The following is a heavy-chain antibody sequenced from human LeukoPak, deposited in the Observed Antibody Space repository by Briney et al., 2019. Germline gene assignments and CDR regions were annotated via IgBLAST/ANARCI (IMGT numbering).Heavy chain of an antibody. D-gene: IGHD3-16*01. Sequence: SETLSLTCTVSGGSISSGDYYWSWIRQPPGKGLEWIGYIYYSGSTYYNPSLESRVTISVDTSKNQFSLKLSSVTAADTAVYYCARVGDYALKDWGQGTLVTVSS. V-gene: IGHV4-30-4*01. CDR3: ARVGDYALKD. CDR2: IYYSGST. CDR1: GGSISSGDYY. J-gene: IGHJ4*02.